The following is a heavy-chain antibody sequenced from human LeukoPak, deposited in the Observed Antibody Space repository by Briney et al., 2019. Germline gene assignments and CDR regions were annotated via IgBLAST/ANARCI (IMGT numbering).Heavy chain of an antibody. CDR1: GYSFSSYW. CDR2: IYPGDFDT. J-gene: IGHJ6*02. V-gene: IGHV5-51*01. D-gene: IGHD5-12*01. Sequence: GESLKISCKGSGYSFSSYWIAWVRQMPGKGLEWMGNIYPGDFDTRYSPSFEGQVIISVDNSINTAYVQWRSLKASDTAMYFCARSLGNSFGLEFYYGMDVWGQGTTVTVSS. CDR3: ARSLGNSFGLEFYYGMDV.